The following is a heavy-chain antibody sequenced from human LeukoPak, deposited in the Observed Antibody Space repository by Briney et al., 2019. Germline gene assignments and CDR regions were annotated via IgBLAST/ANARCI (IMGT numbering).Heavy chain of an antibody. V-gene: IGHV3-9*01. J-gene: IGHJ4*02. CDR3: ATIGTSIAAAGKAGDY. Sequence: PGGSLRLSCAASGFTFDDYAMHWVRQAPGKGLEWVSGISWNSGSIGYADSVKGRFTISRDNAKNSLYLQMNSLRAEDTALYYCATIGTSIAAAGKAGDYWGQGTLVTVSS. CDR2: ISWNSGSI. D-gene: IGHD6-13*01. CDR1: GFTFDDYA.